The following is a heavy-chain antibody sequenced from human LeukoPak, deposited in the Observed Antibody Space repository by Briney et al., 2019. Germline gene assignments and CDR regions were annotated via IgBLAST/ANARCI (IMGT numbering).Heavy chain of an antibody. Sequence: ASVKVSCKASGYTFTGYFMHWVRQAPGQGLEWMGWINPNSGATKYTQKFQGRVTMTRDTSISTAYMELSKLRSDDTAVYYCASGYDYLGFDYWGQGTLVTVS. CDR3: ASGYDYLGFDY. CDR2: INPNSGAT. J-gene: IGHJ4*02. D-gene: IGHD5-12*01. V-gene: IGHV1-2*02. CDR1: GYTFTGYF.